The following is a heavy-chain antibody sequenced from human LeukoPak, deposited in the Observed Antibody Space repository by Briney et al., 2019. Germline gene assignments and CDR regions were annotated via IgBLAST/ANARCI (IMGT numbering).Heavy chain of an antibody. CDR3: ARDRGYCDSSGYYFDY. CDR2: IKQEESEK. V-gene: IGHV3-7*01. Sequence: HTGGSLRLPCAASGFTFSSYWMSWVRQAPGKGREWVANIKQEESEKYYVDSEKGRFTISRDNAKNSLYLQMNSLRAEDTAVFYCARDRGYCDSSGYYFDYWGQGTLVTVSS. CDR1: GFTFSSYW. J-gene: IGHJ4*02. D-gene: IGHD3-22*01.